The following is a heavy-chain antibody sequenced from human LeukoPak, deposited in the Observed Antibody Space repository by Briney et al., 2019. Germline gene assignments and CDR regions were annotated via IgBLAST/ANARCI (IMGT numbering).Heavy chain of an antibody. V-gene: IGHV4-38-2*02. Sequence: PSETLSLTCTVSGYSISSGYYWGWIRQPPGKGLEWIGSIYHSGSTYYNPSLKSRVTISVDTSKNQFSLKLSSVTAADTAVYYCARDHFGVVIKSFDPWGQGTLVTVSS. D-gene: IGHD3-3*01. CDR2: IYHSGST. J-gene: IGHJ5*02. CDR1: GYSISSGYY. CDR3: ARDHFGVVIKSFDP.